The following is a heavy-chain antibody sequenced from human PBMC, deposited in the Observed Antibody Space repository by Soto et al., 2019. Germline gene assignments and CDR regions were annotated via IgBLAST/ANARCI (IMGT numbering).Heavy chain of an antibody. V-gene: IGHV4-30-4*01. CDR3: ARGDWFQP. CDR1: CGSISAGDYY. Sequence: PSETLSLTCTVSCGSISAGDYYCNWIRQPPGKGLELIGYIYYTGTTKYNPSLKSRATLSVHTSKNRFSMNLTSVTAADSAVYYCARGDWFQPWGQGTMVTVSS. J-gene: IGHJ5*02. CDR2: IYYTGTT.